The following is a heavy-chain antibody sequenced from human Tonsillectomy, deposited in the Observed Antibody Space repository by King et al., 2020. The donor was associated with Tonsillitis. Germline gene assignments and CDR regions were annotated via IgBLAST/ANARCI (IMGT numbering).Heavy chain of an antibody. J-gene: IGHJ6*03. Sequence: QVQLQESGPGLVKPSQTLSLTCTVSGGSISSGDYYWSWIRQHPGKGLEWIGYIYYSGTTYYNPSLKSRVTISLDTSKNHFSLRLSSVTAADTAVYYCARDSRPYYYYYMDVWGKGTTVTVSS. CDR2: IYYSGTT. CDR1: GGSISSGDYY. V-gene: IGHV4-31*03. CDR3: ARDSRPYYYYYMDV.